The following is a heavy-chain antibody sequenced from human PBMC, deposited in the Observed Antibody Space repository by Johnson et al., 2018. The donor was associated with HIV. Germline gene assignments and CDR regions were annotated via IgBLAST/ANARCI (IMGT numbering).Heavy chain of an antibody. Sequence: QVQLVESGGGVVQPGRSLRLSCAASGFTFSSYAMHWVRQAPSKGLEWVAVISYDGSNKYYADSMKGRFTISRDNSKNTLYLQMNSLRAEDTAVYYCARDWGLYSSGWYVDAFDIWGQGTMVTVSS. D-gene: IGHD6-19*01. CDR3: ARDWGLYSSGWYVDAFDI. V-gene: IGHV3-30-3*01. J-gene: IGHJ3*02. CDR2: ISYDGSNK. CDR1: GFTFSSYA.